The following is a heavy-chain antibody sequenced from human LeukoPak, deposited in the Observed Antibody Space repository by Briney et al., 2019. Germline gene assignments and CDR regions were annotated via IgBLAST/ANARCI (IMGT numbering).Heavy chain of an antibody. CDR1: GYTFTSYA. CDR3: ARSPYQYYGSRSLDY. CDR2: INAGNGNT. D-gene: IGHD3-10*01. J-gene: IGHJ4*02. Sequence: ASVKLSCKASGYTFTSYAIHWVRQAPGQRLEWMGWINAGNGNTKYSQEFQGRVTITRDTSASTAYMELSSLKSEDMAVYYCARSPYQYYGSRSLDYWGQGTLVTVSS. V-gene: IGHV1-3*03.